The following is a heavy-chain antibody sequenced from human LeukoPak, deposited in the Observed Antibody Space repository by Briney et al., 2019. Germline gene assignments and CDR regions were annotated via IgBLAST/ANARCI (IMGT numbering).Heavy chain of an antibody. Sequence: SETLSLTCTVSGGSISSSSDYWGWIRQPPGKGLEWIGSIYYSGSTYYNPSLKSRVTISVDTSKNQFSLKLSSVTAADRAVYYCASIRTEFWGGRTYGSGKPRPRNNWFDPWGQGTLVTVSS. CDR2: IYYSGST. J-gene: IGHJ5*02. V-gene: IGHV4-39*01. CDR1: GGSISSSSDY. D-gene: IGHD3-10*01. CDR3: ASIRTEFWGGRTYGSGKPRPRNNWFDP.